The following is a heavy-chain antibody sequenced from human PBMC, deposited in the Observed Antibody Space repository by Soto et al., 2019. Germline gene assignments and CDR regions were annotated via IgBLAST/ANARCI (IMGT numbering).Heavy chain of an antibody. CDR1: GYTFQTYD. V-gene: IGHV1-8*02. CDR2: VTPHSGGT. CDR3: ATHQYQQLLVF. Sequence: ASVKVSCKASGYTFQTYDIIWVRQATGQGLEWMGWVTPHSGGTVYAQKFQGRVTMTRDTSISTAYMELGSLRSDDTALYYCATHQYQQLLVFRGQGSWVTGSS. J-gene: IGHJ4*02. D-gene: IGHD1-1*01.